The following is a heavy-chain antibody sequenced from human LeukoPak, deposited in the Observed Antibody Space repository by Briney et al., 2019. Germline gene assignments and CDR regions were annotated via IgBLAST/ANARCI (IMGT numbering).Heavy chain of an antibody. CDR1: GFTFSSYW. Sequence: GGSLRLSCAASGFTFSSYWMHWVRQAPGKGLVWVSRINSDGSSTSYADSVKGRFTISRDNAKNSLYLQMNSLRAEDTAVYYCARESPYYYDSSDAFDIWGQGTMVTVSS. CDR2: INSDGSST. D-gene: IGHD3-22*01. V-gene: IGHV3-74*01. J-gene: IGHJ3*02. CDR3: ARESPYYYDSSDAFDI.